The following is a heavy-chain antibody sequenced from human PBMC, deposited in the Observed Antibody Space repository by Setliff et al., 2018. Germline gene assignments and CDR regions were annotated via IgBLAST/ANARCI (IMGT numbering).Heavy chain of an antibody. CDR3: AREEGYYYDSTDYYYYMDV. J-gene: IGHJ6*03. V-gene: IGHV1-69*13. Sequence: GASVKVSCKASGGSFSNHGFTWVRQAPGQGLEWMGGINPIFGTTTYGQKFQGRVTITADESTSTVYMELSSLRSDDTALYYCAREEGYYYDSTDYYYYMDVWGKGTTVTVSS. CDR1: GGSFSNHG. D-gene: IGHD3-22*01. CDR2: INPIFGTT.